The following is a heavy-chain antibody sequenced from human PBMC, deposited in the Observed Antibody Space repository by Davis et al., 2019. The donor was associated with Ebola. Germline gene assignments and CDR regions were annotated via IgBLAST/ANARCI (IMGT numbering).Heavy chain of an antibody. CDR2: IYYSGST. D-gene: IGHD4-17*01. V-gene: IGHV4-31*03. Sequence: PSETLSLTCTVSGGSISSGGYYWSWIRQPPGKGLEWIGYIYYSGSTYYNPSLKSRVTISVDTSKNQFSLKLSSVTAADTAVYYCARYGDRTAYGMDVWGQGTTVTVSS. CDR1: GGSISSGGYY. CDR3: ARYGDRTAYGMDV. J-gene: IGHJ6*02.